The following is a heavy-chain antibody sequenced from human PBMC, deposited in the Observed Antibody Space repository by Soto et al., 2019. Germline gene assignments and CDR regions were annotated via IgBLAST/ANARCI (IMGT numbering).Heavy chain of an antibody. CDR3: AREGAIAVFADALAI. J-gene: IGHJ3*02. CDR2: ISAYNGNT. CDR1: GYTFTSYG. D-gene: IGHD3-3*01. V-gene: IGHV1-18*01. Sequence: QVQLVQSGAEVKKPGASVKVSCQASGYTFTSYGITWVRQAPGQGLEWMGWISAYNGNTNYAQKLQGRVSMTTDTSTSTAYMELRSLRSADASVYYCAREGAIAVFADALAIWGQGTMVTVSS.